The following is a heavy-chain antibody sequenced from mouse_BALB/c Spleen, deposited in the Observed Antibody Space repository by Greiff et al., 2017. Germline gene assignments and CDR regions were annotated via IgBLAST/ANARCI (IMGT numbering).Heavy chain of an antibody. CDR2: ISSGSSTI. CDR1: GFTFSSFG. CDR3: ARSHYGNGCAY. Sequence: EVKVVESGGGLVQPGGSRKLSCAASGFTFSSFGMHWVRQAPEKGLEWVAYISSGSSTIYYADTVKGRFTISRDNPKNTLFLQMTSLRSEDTAMYYCARSHYGNGCAYWGQGTLVTVSA. V-gene: IGHV5-17*02. D-gene: IGHD2-1*01. J-gene: IGHJ3*01.